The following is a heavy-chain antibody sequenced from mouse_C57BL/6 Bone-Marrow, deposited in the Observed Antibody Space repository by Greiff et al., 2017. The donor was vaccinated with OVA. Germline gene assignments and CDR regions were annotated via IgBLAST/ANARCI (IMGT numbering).Heavy chain of an antibody. CDR1: GYTFTDYE. D-gene: IGHD2-1*01. Sequence: QVQLQQSGAELVRPGASVTLSCKASGYTFTDYEMHWVKQTPVHGLEWIGAIDPETGGTAYNQKFKGKAILTAAKSSSTAYMELRSLTSEDSAVYYCTTPLYYGNYGDYWGQGTTLTVSS. J-gene: IGHJ2*01. CDR2: IDPETGGT. CDR3: TTPLYYGNYGDY. V-gene: IGHV1-15*01.